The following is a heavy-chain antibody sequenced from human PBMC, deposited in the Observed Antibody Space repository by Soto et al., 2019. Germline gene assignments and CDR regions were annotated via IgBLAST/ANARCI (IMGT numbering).Heavy chain of an antibody. Sequence: QVQLVESGGGLVTPGGSLRLSCAASGFTFSDYYMSWIRQAPGKGLEWVSYISSSSSYTNYADSVKGRFTISRDNAKNSLYLQMNSLRAEDTAVYYCAREETHPYMDVWGQGTTVTVSS. CDR3: AREETHPYMDV. J-gene: IGHJ6*02. V-gene: IGHV3-11*06. CDR2: ISSSSSYT. CDR1: GFTFSDYY.